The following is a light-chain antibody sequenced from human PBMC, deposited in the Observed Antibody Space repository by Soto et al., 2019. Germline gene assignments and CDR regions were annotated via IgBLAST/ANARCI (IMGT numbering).Light chain of an antibody. CDR3: SSYTSSTAYV. CDR1: SSDVGGYNY. V-gene: IGLV2-14*01. J-gene: IGLJ1*01. Sequence: HSALTQPASVSGTPGQSLTISCTGTSSDVGGYNYVSWYQLHPGKAPKLMVYEVSNRPSGVSNRFSGSKSGNTASLTISGLQADDEADYSCSSYTSSTAYVFGNGPKVNVL. CDR2: EVS.